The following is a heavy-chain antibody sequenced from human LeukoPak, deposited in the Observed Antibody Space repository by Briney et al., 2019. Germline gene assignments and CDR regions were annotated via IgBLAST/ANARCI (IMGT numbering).Heavy chain of an antibody. CDR1: GYTFTSYG. D-gene: IGHD3-22*01. J-gene: IGHJ5*02. CDR2: ISAYNGNT. V-gene: IGHV1-18*01. CDR3: ARRSYDSSGYYYSFDP. Sequence: ASVKVCCKASGYTFTSYGISWVRQAPGQGLEWMGWISAYNGNTNYAQKLQGRVTMTTDTSTSTAYMELRSLRSDDTAVYYCARRSYDSSGYYYSFDPWGQGTLVTVSS.